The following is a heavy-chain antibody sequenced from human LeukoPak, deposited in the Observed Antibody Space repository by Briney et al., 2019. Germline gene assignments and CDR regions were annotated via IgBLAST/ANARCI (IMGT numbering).Heavy chain of an antibody. CDR2: IYNGVNT. J-gene: IGHJ4*02. CDR1: GASVSSASY. CDR3: ATYYVGVGGRGH. Sequence: SETLSLTCTVSGASVSSASYWTWIRQPPGKGVEWIAHIYNGVNTNYNPSLKSRVTISIDTSKNHFTLSLNSVTAADTAVYYCATYYVGVGGRGHWGPGTLVTVSS. V-gene: IGHV4-61*03. D-gene: IGHD2-21*01.